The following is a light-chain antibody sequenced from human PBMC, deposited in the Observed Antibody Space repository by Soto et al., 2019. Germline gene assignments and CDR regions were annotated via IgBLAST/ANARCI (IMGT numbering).Light chain of an antibody. V-gene: IGKV3-15*01. CDR1: QSVNSN. Sequence: ILFTQSPGTLSLSPGERATRSCRASQSVNSNLAWYHQRPGQAPRLLISGSSTRATGVPARFSGSGSGTEFTLTISSLMSDDSAVYYCQQYNGWPTFGQGTKVDIK. CDR2: GSS. J-gene: IGKJ1*01. CDR3: QQYNGWPT.